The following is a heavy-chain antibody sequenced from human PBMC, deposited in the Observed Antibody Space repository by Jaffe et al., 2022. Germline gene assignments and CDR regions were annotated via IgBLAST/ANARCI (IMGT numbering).Heavy chain of an antibody. CDR1: GFTFSSYA. D-gene: IGHD6-13*01. J-gene: IGHJ6*03. Sequence: EVQLLESGGGLVQPGGSLRLSCAASGFTFSSYAMSWVRQAPGKGLEWVSAISGSGGSTYYADSVKGRFTISRDNSKNTLYLQMNSLRAEDTAVYYCAKWGLAAAGTRDYYYMDVWGKGTTVTVSS. V-gene: IGHV3-23*01. CDR3: AKWGLAAAGTRDYYYMDV. CDR2: ISGSGGST.